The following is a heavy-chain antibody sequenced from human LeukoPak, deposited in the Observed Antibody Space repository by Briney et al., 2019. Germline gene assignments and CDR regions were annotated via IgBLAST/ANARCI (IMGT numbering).Heavy chain of an antibody. D-gene: IGHD6-13*01. CDR3: ARSPRFSIGASGTFDY. CDR2: INSDGSST. Sequence: GESLRLSCAAAGLSFSTHWMYWVRQAPGKGLVYVSRINSDGSSTRYADSVQGRFSISRDNANNTLYLQMNSLRAEDTAVYYCARSPRFSIGASGTFDYWGQGVLVTVSS. CDR1: GLSFSTHW. J-gene: IGHJ4*02. V-gene: IGHV3-74*01.